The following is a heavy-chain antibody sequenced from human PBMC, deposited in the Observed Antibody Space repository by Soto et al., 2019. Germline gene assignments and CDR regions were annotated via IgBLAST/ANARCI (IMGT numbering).Heavy chain of an antibody. J-gene: IGHJ5*02. CDR2: IYYSGST. V-gene: IGHV4-59*08. CDR1: GGSISSYY. D-gene: IGHD6-19*01. Sequence: SDTLSLTSTVSGGSISSYYWSWIRQPPGKGLEWIGYIYYSGSTNYNPSLKSRVTISVDTSKNQFSLKLSSVTAADTAVYYCASVYSSGWYGWFDPWGQGTLVTVSS. CDR3: ASVYSSGWYGWFDP.